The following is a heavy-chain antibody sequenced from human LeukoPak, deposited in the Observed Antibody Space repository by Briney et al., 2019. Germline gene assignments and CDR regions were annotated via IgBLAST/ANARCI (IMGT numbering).Heavy chain of an antibody. CDR2: IYPGDSNT. V-gene: IGHV5-51*01. CDR1: GYSFTSYW. Sequence: GESLKIYCKGSGYSFTSYWIGWVRQMPGRGLEWMGIIYPGDSNTRYSTSFLGQVTISADKSISTAYLQWSSLKASDTAMYYCATSLFTTGMDVWGKGTTVTVSS. D-gene: IGHD1-1*01. J-gene: IGHJ6*04. CDR3: ATSLFTTGMDV.